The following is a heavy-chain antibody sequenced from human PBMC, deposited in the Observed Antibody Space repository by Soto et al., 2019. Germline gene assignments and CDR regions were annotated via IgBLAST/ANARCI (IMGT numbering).Heavy chain of an antibody. D-gene: IGHD3-9*01. J-gene: IGHJ5*02. Sequence: SETLSLTCAVSGGSISSGGYSWSWIRQPPGKGLEWIGYMYHSGSTYYNPSLKSRVTISVDTSKNQFSLKLSSVTAADTAVYYCARNKRYFDWLYQYNWFDPWGQGTLVTVSS. CDR3: ARNKRYFDWLYQYNWFDP. CDR2: MYHSGST. CDR1: GGSISSGGYS. V-gene: IGHV4-30-2*02.